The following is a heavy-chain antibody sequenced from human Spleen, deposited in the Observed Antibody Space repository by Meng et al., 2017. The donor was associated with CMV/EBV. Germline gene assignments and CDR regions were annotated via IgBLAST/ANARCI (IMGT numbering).Heavy chain of an antibody. CDR3: ARDRTVTSEGYYYYYGMDV. Sequence: SVKVSCKASGGTFSSYAISWVRQAPGQGLEWMGGIIPTLAIANYAQRFQGRVTITADNATSTAYMELSSLISEDTAVYYCARDRTVTSEGYYYYYGMDVWGQGTTVTVSS. V-gene: IGHV1-69*10. CDR2: IIPTLAIA. D-gene: IGHD4-17*01. CDR1: GGTFSSYA. J-gene: IGHJ6*02.